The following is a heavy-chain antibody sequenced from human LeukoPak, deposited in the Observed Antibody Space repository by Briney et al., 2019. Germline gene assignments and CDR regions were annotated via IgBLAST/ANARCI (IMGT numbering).Heavy chain of an antibody. CDR2: INVAGDT. V-gene: IGHV3-13*01. CDR1: GFTLSKHG. D-gene: IGHD1-7*01. CDR3: TREPDVWGTWYFDL. Sequence: PGGSLRLSCAASGFTLSKHGVHWVRQVPGKGLEWISAINVAGDTYYSDSVKGRFTVFRDNARNSVHLQMTSLRAGDTAVYHCTREPDVWGTWYFDLWGRGTQVTVSS. J-gene: IGHJ2*01.